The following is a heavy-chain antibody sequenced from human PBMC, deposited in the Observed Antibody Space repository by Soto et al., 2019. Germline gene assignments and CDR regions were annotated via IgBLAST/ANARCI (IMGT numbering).Heavy chain of an antibody. CDR3: ARGGATSAGLDY. D-gene: IGHD3-10*01. CDR2: ISAYNGKT. Sequence: QVQMVQSGAEVTKPGASVKVSCKASGYTFSNYGFTWVRQVPGQGLEWMGWISAYNGKTNYAQELQGRVTMTTDTSTRTVSLELRSLRSDDPAVYHRARGGATSAGLDYWGQGTLVTVSS. J-gene: IGHJ4*02. V-gene: IGHV1-18*01. CDR1: GYTFSNYG.